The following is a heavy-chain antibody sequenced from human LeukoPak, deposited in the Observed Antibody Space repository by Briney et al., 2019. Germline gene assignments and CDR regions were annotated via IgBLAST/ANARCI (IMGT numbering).Heavy chain of an antibody. CDR1: GFIFSNYD. D-gene: IGHD5-12*01. Sequence: PGGSLRLSCAASGFIFSNYDMNWVRQAPGNGLEWVSYISRSSSHIYYADSMKGRFTISRDNGKNSLYLQMNSLRVDDTATYYCARDRAPVDRRGGMDVWGQGTTVTVSS. V-gene: IGHV3-21*01. CDR3: ARDRAPVDRRGGMDV. CDR2: ISRSSSHI. J-gene: IGHJ6*02.